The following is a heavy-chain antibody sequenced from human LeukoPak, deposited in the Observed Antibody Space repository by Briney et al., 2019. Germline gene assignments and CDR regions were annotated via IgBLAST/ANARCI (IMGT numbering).Heavy chain of an antibody. V-gene: IGHV1-2*02. J-gene: IGHJ4*02. Sequence: ASVKVSCKASGYTFTGYHMHWVRQAPGQGLEWMAWINHNSGATDYAQKFQGRVTMTRDTSTSTAYMELSRLRSDDTAVYYCARLNGNHFDYWGQGTLVTVSS. CDR1: GYTFTGYH. D-gene: IGHD1-14*01. CDR3: ARLNGNHFDY. CDR2: INHNSGAT.